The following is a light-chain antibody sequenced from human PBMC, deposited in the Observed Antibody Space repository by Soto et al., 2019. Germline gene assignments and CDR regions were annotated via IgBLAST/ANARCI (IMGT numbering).Light chain of an antibody. V-gene: IGKV1-6*01. CDR1: QGVRHH. CDR3: MQSRRSPWT. J-gene: IGKJ1*01. Sequence: AIEMAPSPSSLSSSAGDRATISCRASQGVRHHLGWYQQTPGQAPRLLIYGASSLQSGVPARFSGSGYGTDFTLNISRVEAEDVAVYYCMQSRRSPWTFGQGTKVDIK. CDR2: GAS.